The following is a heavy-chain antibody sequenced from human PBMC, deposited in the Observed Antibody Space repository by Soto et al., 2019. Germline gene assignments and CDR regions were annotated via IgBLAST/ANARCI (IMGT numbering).Heavy chain of an antibody. CDR2: IYHSGST. CDR3: ARERRDGYNYRSAFDY. CDR1: GGSISSSNW. Sequence: QVQLQESGPGLVKPSGTLSLTCAVSGGSISSSNWWSWVRPPQGKGLGWIGEIYHSGSTNNNPSLKSRVTISVDKSKNQFSLKLSSVTAADTAVYYCARERRDGYNYRSAFDYWGQGTLVTVSS. J-gene: IGHJ4*02. V-gene: IGHV4-4*02. D-gene: IGHD5-12*01.